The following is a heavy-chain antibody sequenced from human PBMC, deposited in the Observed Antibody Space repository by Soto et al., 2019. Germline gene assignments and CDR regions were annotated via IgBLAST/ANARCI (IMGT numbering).Heavy chain of an antibody. D-gene: IGHD3-10*01. V-gene: IGHV4-34*01. CDR2: IHHGGST. CDR3: ARGYRISMVILTTNYFDS. J-gene: IGHJ4*02. Sequence: SETLSLTCAVNGAPFGGFCWTGIRESPGKGLEWIGEIHHGGSTNYNPSLKSRVTMSLDTSKNQFSLKLTSVTAADTAVYYCARGYRISMVILTTNYFDSWGQGTPVTVSS. CDR1: GAPFGGFC.